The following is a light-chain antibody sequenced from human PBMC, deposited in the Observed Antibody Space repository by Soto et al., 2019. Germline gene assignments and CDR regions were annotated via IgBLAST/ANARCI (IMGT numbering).Light chain of an antibody. V-gene: IGLV2-14*03. J-gene: IGLJ1*01. CDR1: SSDIGGYNY. Sequence: QSALTQPASVSGSPGQSITISCTGTSSDIGGYNYVSWYQHHPGKAPKLMLYDVTNRPSGVSNRFSGSKSGNTASLTISGLQAEDEADYYCSSYTSSPSYVFGTGTKVTVL. CDR3: SSYTSSPSYV. CDR2: DVT.